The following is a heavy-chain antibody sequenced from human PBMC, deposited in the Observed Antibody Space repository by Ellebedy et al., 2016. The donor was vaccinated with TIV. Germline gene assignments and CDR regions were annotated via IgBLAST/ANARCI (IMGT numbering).Heavy chain of an antibody. CDR3: ARATFYDVDLSGWYFDL. J-gene: IGHJ2*01. V-gene: IGHV3-66*01. CDR1: QFTVSYNY. Sequence: GESLKISCAASQFTVSYNYMNWVRQAPGKGPEWVSGIYTDDRTYYADSVKGRFTISRDNSKNTLYLQMNNLRTEDTAVHYCARATFYDVDLSGWYFDLWGRGSLVTVSS. D-gene: IGHD3-10*02. CDR2: IYTDDRT.